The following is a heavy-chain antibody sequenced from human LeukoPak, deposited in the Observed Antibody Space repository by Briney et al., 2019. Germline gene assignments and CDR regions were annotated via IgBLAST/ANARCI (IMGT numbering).Heavy chain of an antibody. D-gene: IGHD4-23*01. CDR1: GGSISSYY. CDR2: IYYSGST. V-gene: IGHV4-59*01. J-gene: IGHJ4*02. CDR3: AKDPTTTVVTLYFDY. Sequence: SETLSLTCTVSGGSISSYYWSWIRQPPGKGLEWIGYIYYSGSTNYNPSLKSRVTISVDTSKNQFSLKLSSVTAADTAVYYCAKDPTTTVVTLYFDYWGQGTLVTVSS.